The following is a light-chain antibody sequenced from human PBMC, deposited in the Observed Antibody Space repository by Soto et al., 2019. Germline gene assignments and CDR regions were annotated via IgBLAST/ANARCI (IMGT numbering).Light chain of an antibody. J-gene: IGKJ1*01. CDR2: AAS. Sequence: DIQMTQSPSSLSASVGDRVTITCRASQSISSYLHWYQQKPGKAPKLLIYAASSLQSGNPSRFSGSGSGTDFTLTISSLQPEDFATYYCQQSYSTVRTFGQGTKVEIK. CDR3: QQSYSTVRT. CDR1: QSISSY. V-gene: IGKV1-39*01.